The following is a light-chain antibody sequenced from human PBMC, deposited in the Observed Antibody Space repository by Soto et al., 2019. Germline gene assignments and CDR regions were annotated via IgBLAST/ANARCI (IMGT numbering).Light chain of an antibody. CDR2: DVS. CDR3: QQRMSWPLT. J-gene: IGKJ4*01. CDR1: QNIGRY. Sequence: EIVLTQSPATLSLSPGERATLSCRASQNIGRYLAWYQQTPGQVPRLLIYDVSDRATGIPARFSGSGSGTDFTLTISSLEPEDFAVHFCQQRMSWPLTFGGGTKVESK. V-gene: IGKV3-11*01.